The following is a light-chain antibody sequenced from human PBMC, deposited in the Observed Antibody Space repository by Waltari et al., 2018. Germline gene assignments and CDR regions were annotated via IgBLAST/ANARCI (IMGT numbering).Light chain of an antibody. J-gene: IGKJ2*03. V-gene: IGKV1-17*01. CDR2: AAS. Sequence: IQMTQSPSSLSASAGDTVTIPCRASQCISTYINWYQQKPRKAPKRLIYAASNFESGVPSRFSGRGSGTDFTLTISSLQPEDFATYYCLQYNSHPYSFGQGTKVEIK. CDR1: QCISTY. CDR3: LQYNSHPYS.